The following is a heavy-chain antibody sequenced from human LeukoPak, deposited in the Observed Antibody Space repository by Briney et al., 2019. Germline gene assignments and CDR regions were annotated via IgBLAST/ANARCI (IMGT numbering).Heavy chain of an antibody. CDR1: GYTFTSYD. Sequence: ASVKVSCKASGYTFTSYDINWERQATGQGLEWMGWMNPNSGNTGYAQKFQGRVTMTRNTSISTAYMELSSLRSEDTAVYYCASSSSGGGEFDYWGQGTLVTVSS. J-gene: IGHJ4*02. D-gene: IGHD3-16*01. CDR3: ASSSSGGGEFDY. CDR2: MNPNSGNT. V-gene: IGHV1-8*01.